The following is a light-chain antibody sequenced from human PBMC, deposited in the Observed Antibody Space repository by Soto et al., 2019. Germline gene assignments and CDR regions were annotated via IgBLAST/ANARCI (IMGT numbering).Light chain of an antibody. CDR2: LNSDGSH. J-gene: IGLJ3*02. CDR1: SGHSSYA. Sequence: QLVLTQSHSASASLGASVKLTFTLSSGHSSYAIAWHQQQPEKGPRYLMKLNSDGSHSKGDGIPDRFSGSSSGAERYLDLSSLQSEDEADYYCQTWGTGIPVFGGGTKLTVL. CDR3: QTWGTGIPV. V-gene: IGLV4-69*01.